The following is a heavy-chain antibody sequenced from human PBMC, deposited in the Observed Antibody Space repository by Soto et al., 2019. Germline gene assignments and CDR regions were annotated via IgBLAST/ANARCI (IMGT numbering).Heavy chain of an antibody. Sequence: QVQLVQSGAEVKKPGASVKVSCKASGYTFTSYDINWVRQATGQGLEWMGWMNPNSGNTGYAQKFQGRVTMTRNTSISTAYMELSSLRSEDTAVYYCARGTYYDFWSGYYGGDYYYGMDVWGQGTTVTVSS. CDR2: MNPNSGNT. CDR3: ARGTYYDFWSGYYGGDYYYGMDV. J-gene: IGHJ6*02. D-gene: IGHD3-3*01. CDR1: GYTFTSYD. V-gene: IGHV1-8*01.